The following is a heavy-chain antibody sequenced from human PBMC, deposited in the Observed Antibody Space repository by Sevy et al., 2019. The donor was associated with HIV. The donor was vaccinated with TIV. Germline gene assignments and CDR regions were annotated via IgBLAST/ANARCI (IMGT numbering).Heavy chain of an antibody. CDR3: ARETGSSHFDY. CDR1: RFTFSKYW. V-gene: IGHV3-7*01. D-gene: IGHD3-10*01. J-gene: IGHJ4*02. CDR2: INQDGSEK. Sequence: GGSLRLSCAASRFTFSKYWMSWVRQAPGKGLEWVANINQDGSEKYYVDSVKGRFTISRDNGKNSLYLQMNSLRAEDTAVYYCARETGSSHFDYWGQGTLVTVSS.